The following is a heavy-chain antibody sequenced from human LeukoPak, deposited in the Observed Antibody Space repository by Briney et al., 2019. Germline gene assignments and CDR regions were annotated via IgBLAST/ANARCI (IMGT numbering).Heavy chain of an antibody. CDR1: GGSISSYY. V-gene: IGHV4-59*01. J-gene: IGHJ5*02. CDR3: ARGGYRRQPFDP. CDR2: IYYSGST. D-gene: IGHD6-13*01. Sequence: PSETLSLTCTVSGGSISSYYWSWIQQPPGKGLEWIGYIYYSGSTNYNPSLKSRVTISVDTSKNQFSLKLSSVTAADTAVYYCARGGYRRQPFDPWGQGTLVTVSS.